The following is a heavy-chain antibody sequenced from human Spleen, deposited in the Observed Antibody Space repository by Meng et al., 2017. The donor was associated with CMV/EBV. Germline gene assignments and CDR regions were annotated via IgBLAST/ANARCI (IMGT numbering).Heavy chain of an antibody. V-gene: IGHV3-49*04. J-gene: IGHJ3*02. Sequence: GGALRLSCSVSGVAFAEYAINWVRQDPGRGLEWVGIIRSEGYGGTKRYADSVKGRFTVSRDDSKNIAYLQMNILRSEDTAVYYCNRDWDSSMDDGFDIWGQGTMVTVSS. D-gene: IGHD1-26*01. CDR2: IRSEGYGGTK. CDR3: NRDWDSSMDDGFDI. CDR1: GVAFAEYA.